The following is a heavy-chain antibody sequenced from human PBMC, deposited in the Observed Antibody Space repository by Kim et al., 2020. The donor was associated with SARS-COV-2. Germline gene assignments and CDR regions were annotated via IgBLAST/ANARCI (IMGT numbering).Heavy chain of an antibody. CDR3: ATVGASRYFEY. CDR2: VYYTGSS. J-gene: IGHJ4*02. V-gene: IGHV4-59*13. CDR1: GGSISNYY. D-gene: IGHD1-26*01. Sequence: SETLSLTCTVSGGSISNYYWSWIRQPPGNGLEWIGYVYYTGSSNYNPSLKSRVTISVDTSRSQFSLNLSSVTAADTAVYYCATVGASRYFEYWGQGTLVT.